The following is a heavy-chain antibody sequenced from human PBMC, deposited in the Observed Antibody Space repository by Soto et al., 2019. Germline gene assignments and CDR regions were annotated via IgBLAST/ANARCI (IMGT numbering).Heavy chain of an antibody. CDR1: GYTFTSYG. CDR2: LIPYNGDR. D-gene: IGHD5-12*01. V-gene: IGHV1-18*01. J-gene: IGHJ5*02. Sequence: GASVKVSCKASGYTFTSYGISWVRQAPGQGLEWMGLLIPYNGDRIYAQKFQGRVILTTDTATNTAYMELGSLRSDDTAVYYCVRDASSGYRGWWDPWGQGTMVTVYS. CDR3: VRDASSGYRGWWDP.